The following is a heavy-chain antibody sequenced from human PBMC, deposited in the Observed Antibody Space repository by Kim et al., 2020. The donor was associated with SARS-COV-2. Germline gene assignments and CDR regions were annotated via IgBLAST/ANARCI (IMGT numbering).Heavy chain of an antibody. CDR3: ARLDSGTNMGLGY. V-gene: IGHV5-51*01. D-gene: IGHD3-10*01. Sequence: YSPSFQGQVTISADKSIRTAYLQWSSLKASDTAMYYCARLDSGTNMGLGYWGQGTLVTVSS. J-gene: IGHJ4*02.